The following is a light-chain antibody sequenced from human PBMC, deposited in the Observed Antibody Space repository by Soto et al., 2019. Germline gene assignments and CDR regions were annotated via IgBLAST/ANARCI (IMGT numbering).Light chain of an antibody. J-gene: IGKJ4*01. Sequence: EIVLTQSPGTLSLSPGERATLSCRASQSVSSSYLAWYQQKPGQAPRLLICGASSMPTGIPDRFSGSGSGTDFTLTISRLEPEDFAVYYCQQYGSSPPLTFGGGTKVEI. V-gene: IGKV3-20*01. CDR1: QSVSSSY. CDR3: QQYGSSPPLT. CDR2: GAS.